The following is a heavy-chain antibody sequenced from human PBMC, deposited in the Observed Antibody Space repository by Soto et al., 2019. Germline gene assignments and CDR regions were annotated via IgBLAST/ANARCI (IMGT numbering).Heavy chain of an antibody. CDR3: ARDQRRGSILAARHVFDY. Sequence: GGSLRLSCAASGFTFSSYGMHWVRQAPGKGLEWVAVIWYDGSNKYYADSVKGRFTISRDNSKNTLYLQMNSLRAEDTAVYYCARDQRRGSILAARHVFDYWGQGTLVTVSS. D-gene: IGHD6-6*01. J-gene: IGHJ4*02. V-gene: IGHV3-33*01. CDR2: IWYDGSNK. CDR1: GFTFSSYG.